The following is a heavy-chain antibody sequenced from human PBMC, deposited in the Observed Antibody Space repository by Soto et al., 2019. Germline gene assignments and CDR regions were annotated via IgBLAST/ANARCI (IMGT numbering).Heavy chain of an antibody. CDR3: ARLDIVVVPAANGRYYYYYGMDV. D-gene: IGHD2-2*01. CDR1: GGSFSGYY. CDR2: INHSGST. J-gene: IGHJ6*02. V-gene: IGHV4-34*01. Sequence: SETLSLTCAVYGGSFSGYYWSWIRQPPGKGLEWIGEINHSGSTNYNPSLKSRVTISVDTSKNQFSLKLSSVTAADTAVYYCARLDIVVVPAANGRYYYYYGMDVWGQGTTVTVSS.